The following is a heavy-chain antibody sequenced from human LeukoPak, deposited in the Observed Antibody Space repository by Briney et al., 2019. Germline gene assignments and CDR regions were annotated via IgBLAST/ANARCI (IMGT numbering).Heavy chain of an antibody. V-gene: IGHV3-7*03. CDR2: IKQDGSEK. J-gene: IGHJ6*02. Sequence: GGSLRLSCAASGFTFSSYWMSWVRQAPGKGLEWVANIKQDGSEKYYVDSVKGRFTISRDNSKNTLYLQMNSLRSDDTAVYYCARDLGVQGYYYYYYGMDVWGQGTTVTVSS. CDR3: ARDLGVQGYYYYYYGMDV. D-gene: IGHD3-3*01. CDR1: GFTFSSYW.